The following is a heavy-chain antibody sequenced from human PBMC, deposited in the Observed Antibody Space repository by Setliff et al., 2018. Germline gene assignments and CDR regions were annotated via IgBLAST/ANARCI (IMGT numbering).Heavy chain of an antibody. D-gene: IGHD2-8*01. CDR2: LFYSGST. J-gene: IGHJ6*03. CDR1: GDSISSGTYY. V-gene: IGHV4-61*01. CDR3: AREDGPNYYYYYMDI. Sequence: SETLSLTCTVSGDSISSGTYYWGWIRQPPGKGLEWLGYLFYSGSTNYNPSLKSRVTISVDTSKNQFSLKLSAVTAADTAVYFCAREDGPNYYYYYMDIWGKGTTVTVSS.